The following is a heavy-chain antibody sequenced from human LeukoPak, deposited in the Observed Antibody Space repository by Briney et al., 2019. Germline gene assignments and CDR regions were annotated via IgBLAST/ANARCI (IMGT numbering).Heavy chain of an antibody. J-gene: IGHJ4*02. CDR2: IYYSGST. V-gene: IGHV4-59*08. D-gene: IGHD2-8*02. CDR1: GGSLTSYY. CDR3: ARRGPTGSGGFLDH. Sequence: SETLSLTCTVSGGSLTSYYWSWVRQSPEKGLEWIGYIYYSGSTNYNPSLESRVTISVDTFRNQFSLKPTSVTATDTAVYYCARRGPTGSGGFLDHWGQGILVTVSS.